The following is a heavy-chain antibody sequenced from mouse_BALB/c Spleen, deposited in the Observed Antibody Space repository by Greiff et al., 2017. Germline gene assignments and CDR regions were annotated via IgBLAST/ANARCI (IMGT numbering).Heavy chain of an antibody. CDR3: ARSGDYDERSWFAY. Sequence: QVQLQQSGPELVKPGASVKISCKASGYAFSSSWMNWVKQRPGQGLEWIGRIYPGDGDTNYNGKFMGKATLTADKSSSTAYMQLSSLTSVDSAVYFCARSGDYDERSWFAYWGQGTLVTVSA. D-gene: IGHD2-4*01. CDR2: IYPGDGDT. CDR1: GYAFSSSW. J-gene: IGHJ3*01. V-gene: IGHV1-82*01.